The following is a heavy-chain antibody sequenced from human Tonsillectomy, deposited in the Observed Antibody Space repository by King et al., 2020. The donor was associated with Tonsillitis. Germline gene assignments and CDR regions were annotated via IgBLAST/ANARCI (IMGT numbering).Heavy chain of an antibody. J-gene: IGHJ6*02. Sequence: QLVESGAEVKKPGASVKVSCKAAGYNFSSYDNNWVRQATGQGLEWMGWMNHNRGNTGYAQKIQGEVTMTRNISISTADMELSSLRSEDTAVYYWARAQYYDFWSCYYSYYYGIDVWGQGTTVTVSS. CDR3: ARAQYYDFWSCYYSYYYGIDV. V-gene: IGHV1-8*01. D-gene: IGHD3-3*01. CDR1: GYNFSSYD. CDR2: MNHNRGNT.